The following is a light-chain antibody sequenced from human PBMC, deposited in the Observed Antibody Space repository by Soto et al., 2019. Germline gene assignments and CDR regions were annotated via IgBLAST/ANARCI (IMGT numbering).Light chain of an antibody. CDR3: FSYRSTGILL. CDR1: SSDVGGYNF. Sequence: SELAQPASVAGSPGQSITISCIGTSSDVGGYNFVSWYQQHPGKAPKLMIYEVSNRPSGVSTRFSASKSGNTASLTISGLQAEDEADYYCFSYRSTGILLFGGGTKVTVL. V-gene: IGLV2-14*01. CDR2: EVS. J-gene: IGLJ2*01.